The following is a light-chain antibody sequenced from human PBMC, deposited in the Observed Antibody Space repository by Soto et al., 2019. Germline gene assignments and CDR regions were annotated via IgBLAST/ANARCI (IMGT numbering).Light chain of an antibody. CDR1: SSDVGGYDF. CDR3: SSYAGSNNYV. J-gene: IGLJ1*01. Sequence: QSVLTQPPSASGSPGQSVTISCTGTSSDVGGYDFVSWYQQHPGKAPKLMIHEVSKRPSGVPDRFSGSKSGNTASLTVSGLQAEDEADHYCSSYAGSNNYVFGTGTKVTVL. V-gene: IGLV2-8*01. CDR2: EVS.